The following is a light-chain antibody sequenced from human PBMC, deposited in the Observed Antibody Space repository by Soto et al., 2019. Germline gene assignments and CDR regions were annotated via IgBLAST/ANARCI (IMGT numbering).Light chain of an antibody. Sequence: EIVMTQSPATLTVSPGERVPLSGRASQSVRKNLAWYEQNPGQAPRLLIFDASTRDTGIPDRFSGSGSGTELSITISRLEPEDFEVYYCQQYGSSPWTFGQGTKVDIK. V-gene: IGKV3-20*01. CDR3: QQYGSSPWT. J-gene: IGKJ1*01. CDR1: QSVRKN. CDR2: DAS.